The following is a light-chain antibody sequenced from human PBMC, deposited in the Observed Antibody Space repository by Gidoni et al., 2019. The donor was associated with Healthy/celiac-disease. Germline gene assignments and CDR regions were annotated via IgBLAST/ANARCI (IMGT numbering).Light chain of an antibody. J-gene: IGKJ4*01. CDR1: QSVSSS. CDR3: QQRSNWPGLT. Sequence: DIVFTKSPATLSLSPGERATLSCRASQSVSSSFAWYHQKPGPAPRLLIYDASNRATGIPARFSGSGSGTDFTLTISSLEPEDFAVYYCQQRSNWPGLTFGGGTKVEIK. CDR2: DAS. V-gene: IGKV3-11*01.